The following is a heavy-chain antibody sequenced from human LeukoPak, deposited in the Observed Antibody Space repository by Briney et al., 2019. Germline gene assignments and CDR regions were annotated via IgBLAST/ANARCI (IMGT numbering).Heavy chain of an antibody. CDR2: IRGNGET. V-gene: IGHV3-23*01. CDR3: ARASLVSSTDAVR. Sequence: GGSLRLSCAASGLTFRGFGKNWVRQGPGRGLEWVSSIRGNGETFYADSVKGRFTLYSDSSRNTVYFQLNNLRVEDTAIYECARASLVSSTDAVRWGQGTLVTGSS. D-gene: IGHD3-16*01. CDR1: GLTFRGFG. J-gene: IGHJ4*02.